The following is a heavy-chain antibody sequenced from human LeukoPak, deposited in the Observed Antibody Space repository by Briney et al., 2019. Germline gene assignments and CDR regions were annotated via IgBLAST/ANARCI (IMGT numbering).Heavy chain of an antibody. V-gene: IGHV4-59*08. CDR2: IYYSGST. D-gene: IGHD6-19*01. J-gene: IGHJ4*02. Sequence: SETLSLTCTVSGGSISSYYWSWIRQPPGKGLEWIGYIYYSGSTNYNPSLKSRVTISVDTSKNQFSLKLSSVTAADTAVYYCASSGRSSGWYDIDYWGQGTLVTVSS. CDR1: GGSISSYY. CDR3: ASSGRSSGWYDIDY.